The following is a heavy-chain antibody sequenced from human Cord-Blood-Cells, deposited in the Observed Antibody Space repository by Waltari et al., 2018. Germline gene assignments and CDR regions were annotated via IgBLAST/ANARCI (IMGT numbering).Heavy chain of an antibody. J-gene: IGHJ6*02. D-gene: IGHD3-3*01. V-gene: IGHV1-3*01. CDR2: ITAGNGNT. Sequence: QVQLVQSGAEVKKPGASVKVSCKASGYTFTSYAMHWVRQAPGQRLEWMGWITAGNGNTKYSQKFQGRVTITRDTSASTAYMELSSLRSEDTAVYYCARGFGVVIIWYGMDVWGQGTTVTVSS. CDR3: ARGFGVVIIWYGMDV. CDR1: GYTFTSYA.